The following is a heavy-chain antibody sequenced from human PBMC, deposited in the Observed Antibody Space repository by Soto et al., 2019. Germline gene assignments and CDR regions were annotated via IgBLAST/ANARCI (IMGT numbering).Heavy chain of an antibody. CDR3: AKPVGAFLEWLSYFDY. D-gene: IGHD3-3*02. J-gene: IGHJ4*02. CDR1: GFTFSSYG. CDR2: ISYDGSNK. V-gene: IGHV3-30*18. Sequence: GGSLRLSCAASGFTFSSYGIHWVRQAPGKGLEWVAVISYDGSNKYYADSVKGRFTISRDNSKNTLYLQMNSLRAEDTAVYYCAKPVGAFLEWLSYFDYWGQGTLVTVSS.